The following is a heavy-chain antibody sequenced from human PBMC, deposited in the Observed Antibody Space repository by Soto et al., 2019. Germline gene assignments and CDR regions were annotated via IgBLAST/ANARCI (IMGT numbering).Heavy chain of an antibody. CDR3: AKDRAYYDSSGCLDY. CDR1: GFTFSSYG. D-gene: IGHD3-22*01. V-gene: IGHV3-30*18. Sequence: QVQLVESGGGVVQPGRSLRLSCAASGFTFSSYGMHWVRQAPGKGLEWVAVISYDGSNKYYADSVKGRFTISRDNSKNALYLQMNSLRAEDTAVYYWAKDRAYYDSSGCLDYWGQGTLVTVSS. CDR2: ISYDGSNK. J-gene: IGHJ4*02.